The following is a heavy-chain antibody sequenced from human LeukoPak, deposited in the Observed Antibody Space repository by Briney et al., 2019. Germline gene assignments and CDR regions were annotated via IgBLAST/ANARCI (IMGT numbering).Heavy chain of an antibody. V-gene: IGHV4-4*07. D-gene: IGHD3-10*01. J-gene: IGHJ6*03. Sequence: SETLSLTCTVSGGSIGNFYWSWIRQPAGKGLEWIGRIFTTGSTNYNPSLKSRATMSVDTSKNQLSLRLSSVTAADTAVYYCARARYGSGSYHFMDVWGKGTTVTISS. CDR2: IFTTGST. CDR3: ARARYGSGSYHFMDV. CDR1: GGSIGNFY.